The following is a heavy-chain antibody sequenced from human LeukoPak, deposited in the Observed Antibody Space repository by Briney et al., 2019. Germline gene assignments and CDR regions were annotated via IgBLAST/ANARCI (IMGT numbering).Heavy chain of an antibody. D-gene: IGHD1-26*01. J-gene: IGHJ4*02. CDR2: INHSGST. CDR3: ARGSGSYFLY. CDR1: GGSFSGYY. Sequence: RTSETLSLTCAVYGGSFSGYYWSWIRQPPGKGLEWIGEINHSGSTNYNPSIKSRVTISVDTSKNQFSLNLTSVTAADTAVYYCARGSGSYFLYWGQGTLVTVSS. V-gene: IGHV4-34*01.